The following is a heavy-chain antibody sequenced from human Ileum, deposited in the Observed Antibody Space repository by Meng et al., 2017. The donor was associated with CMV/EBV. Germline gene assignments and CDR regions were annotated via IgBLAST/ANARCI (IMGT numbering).Heavy chain of an antibody. CDR2: INGDGITT. Sequence: GESLKISCAASGFTFDDYGMSWVRQATGKGLVWVSRINGDGITTTYADSVQGRFTISRDNAKNTLFLQMNSLRAEDTAVYFCVRTKYSSSYGGMDVWGQGTTVTVSS. V-gene: IGHV3-74*01. J-gene: IGHJ6*02. CDR3: VRTKYSSSYGGMDV. D-gene: IGHD6-6*01. CDR1: GFTFDDYG.